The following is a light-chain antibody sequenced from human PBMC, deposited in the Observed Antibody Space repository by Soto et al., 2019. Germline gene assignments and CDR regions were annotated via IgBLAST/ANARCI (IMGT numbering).Light chain of an antibody. J-gene: IGKJ4*01. Sequence: IQMTQSPSSVSASVWDIFTITCXASQAISSWLAWYQQKPGRAPKLLIYSASSLQNGAPSRFTGSGSGTDFTLTITSLQPDDTAIYYCQQARSFPLTFGGGTKVDI. CDR3: QQARSFPLT. CDR1: QAISSW. V-gene: IGKV1-12*01. CDR2: SAS.